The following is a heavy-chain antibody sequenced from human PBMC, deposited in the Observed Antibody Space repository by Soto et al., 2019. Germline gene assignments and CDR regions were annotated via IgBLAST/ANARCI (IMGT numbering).Heavy chain of an antibody. CDR3: ARRYCSSTSCKNNWFDP. D-gene: IGHD2-2*01. J-gene: IGHJ5*02. V-gene: IGHV1-46*01. CDR2: INPSGGST. Sequence: ASVKVSCKASGYTFTSYYMHWVRQAPGQGLEWMGIINPSGGSTSYAQKFQGRVTMTRDTSTSTVYMELSSLRSEDTAVYYCARRYCSSTSCKNNWFDPWGQGTLVTVSS. CDR1: GYTFTSYY.